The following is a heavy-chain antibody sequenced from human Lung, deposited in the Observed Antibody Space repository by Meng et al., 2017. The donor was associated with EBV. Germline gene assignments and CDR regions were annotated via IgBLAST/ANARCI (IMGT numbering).Heavy chain of an antibody. J-gene: IGHJ4*02. CDR3: ARDSNQLRGFDY. V-gene: IGHV3-21*01. Sequence: EVQLVESGGXXXXXGXSLXLSCAASGFTFTSYSMNWLRQAPGKGLEWVSTIESSETYYTDSVKGRFTISRDNAKNSLYLQMNSLRGEDTAVYYCARDSNQLRGFDYWGQGTLFTVSS. CDR1: GFTFTSYS. CDR2: IESSETY. D-gene: IGHD2-2*01.